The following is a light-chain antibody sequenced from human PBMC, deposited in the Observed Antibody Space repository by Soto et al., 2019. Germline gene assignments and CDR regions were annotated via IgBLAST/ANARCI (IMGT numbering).Light chain of an antibody. Sequence: EIVLTRSPGTLSLSPGERATLSCRASQSVSSSYLAWYQQKPGQAPRLLIYGASSRATGIPDRFSGSGSGTGFTLTISRLEPEDFAVYYCQQYGSSPETFGQGTKVDIK. V-gene: IGKV3-20*01. J-gene: IGKJ1*01. CDR1: QSVSSSY. CDR2: GAS. CDR3: QQYGSSPET.